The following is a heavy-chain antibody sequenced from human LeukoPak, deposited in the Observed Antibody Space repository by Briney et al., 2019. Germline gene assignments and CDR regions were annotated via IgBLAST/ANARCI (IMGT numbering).Heavy chain of an antibody. J-gene: IGHJ4*02. D-gene: IGHD2-15*01. CDR1: RYTFTSYD. V-gene: IGHV1-8*02. CDR3: ARVPSLGYCSAGSCYRFDF. Sequence: ASVKVSCKASRYTFTSYDINWVRQAPGQGLEWMGWMNPNSGNTGYAQKFQGRVIMTRGTSISTAYMELTSLRSEDTAVYYCARVPSLGYCSAGSCYRFDFWGQGTLVTVSS. CDR2: MNPNSGNT.